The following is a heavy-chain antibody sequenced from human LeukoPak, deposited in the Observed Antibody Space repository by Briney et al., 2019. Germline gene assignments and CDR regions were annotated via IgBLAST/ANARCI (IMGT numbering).Heavy chain of an antibody. V-gene: IGHV4-39*01. CDR2: IYYSGST. Sequence: PSETLSLTCSVSGGSISSSRYYWGWIRQPPGKGLEWIGTIYYSGSTYYNPSLKSRVTISVDTSKNQFSLKLSSVTAADTAVYYCARHHPDPAMARGYFDLWGRGTLVTVSS. CDR1: GGSISSSRYY. CDR3: ARHHPDPAMARGYFDL. D-gene: IGHD5-18*01. J-gene: IGHJ2*01.